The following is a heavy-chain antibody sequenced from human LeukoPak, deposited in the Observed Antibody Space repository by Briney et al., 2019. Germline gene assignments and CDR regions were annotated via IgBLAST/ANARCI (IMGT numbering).Heavy chain of an antibody. CDR3: ARDYVWGSDRYTDY. V-gene: IGHV3-7*05. J-gene: IGHJ4*02. D-gene: IGHD3-16*02. CDR2: IRQDGSEK. CDR1: GFTFSNCW. Sequence: GGSLRLSCAASGFTFSNCWMSWVRQAPGRGLEWVANIRQDGSEKYYVDSVKGRFTISRDNAKNSLYLQMNSLRAEDTAVYYCARDYVWGSDRYTDYWDQGTLVTVSS.